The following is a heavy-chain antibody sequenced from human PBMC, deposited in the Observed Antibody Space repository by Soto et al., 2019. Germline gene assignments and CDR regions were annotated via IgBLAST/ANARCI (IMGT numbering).Heavy chain of an antibody. V-gene: IGHV4-39*01. CDR1: GGSISSSDFY. D-gene: IGHD3-9*01. CDR3: AGPVYDILTGDYNWFDP. J-gene: IGHJ5*02. Sequence: SETLSLTCTVSGGSISSSDFYWGWLRQTPGKGLEFIGSIYYSGSTYYNPSLKSRVTISVDTSKNQFSLKLSSVTAADTAVYYCAGPVYDILTGDYNWFDPWGQGTLVTVSS. CDR2: IYYSGST.